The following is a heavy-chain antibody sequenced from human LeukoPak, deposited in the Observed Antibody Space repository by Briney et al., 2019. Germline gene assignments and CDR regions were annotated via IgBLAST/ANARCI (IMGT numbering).Heavy chain of an antibody. CDR1: GYTFTSYA. J-gene: IGHJ4*02. V-gene: IGHV1-3*01. D-gene: IGHD1-1*01. CDR3: AREGTGTTYYFDY. Sequence: GASVKVSCKASGYTFTSYAMHWVRQAPGQRLEWMGWINAGNGSTKYSQKFQGRVTITRDTSASTAYMELSSLRSEDTAVYYCAREGTGTTYYFDYWGQGTLVTVSS. CDR2: INAGNGST.